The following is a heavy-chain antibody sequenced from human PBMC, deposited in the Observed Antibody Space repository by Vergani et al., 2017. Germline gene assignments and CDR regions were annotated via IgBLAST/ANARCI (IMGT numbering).Heavy chain of an antibody. CDR2: INPSGGHT. CDR3: ARGYYGILTGYRY. D-gene: IGHD3-9*01. CDR1: GYTFSNYY. J-gene: IGHJ4*02. V-gene: IGHV1-46*03. Sequence: QVQVVQSGAEVKKSGASVKVSCKTSGYTFSNYYMHWVRQAPGQGLEWMGIINPSGGHTNYAQKFQGRVTMTRDTSTSTVNMGLSSLRAEDTAIYYCARGYYGILTGYRYWGQGTLVTVSA.